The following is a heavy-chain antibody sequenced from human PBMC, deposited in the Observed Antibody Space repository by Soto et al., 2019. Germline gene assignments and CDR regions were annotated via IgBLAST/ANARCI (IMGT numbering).Heavy chain of an antibody. V-gene: IGHV3-48*03. CDR1: GFTFSSYE. Sequence: EVQLVESGGGLVQPGGSLRLSCAASGFTFSSYEMNWVRQAPGKGLEWVSYISSSGSTIYYPDSVKGRFTISRDNAKNSLYLQMNSLRAEDTAVYYCARSQPLYYYDSSGRADYWGQGTLVTVSS. CDR3: ARSQPLYYYDSSGRADY. J-gene: IGHJ4*02. D-gene: IGHD3-22*01. CDR2: ISSSGSTI.